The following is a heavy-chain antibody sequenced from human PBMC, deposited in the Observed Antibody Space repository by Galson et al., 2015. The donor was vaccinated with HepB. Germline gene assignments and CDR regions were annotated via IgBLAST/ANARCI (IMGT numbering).Heavy chain of an antibody. CDR2: ISGSGGTT. CDR1: GFTFTIYA. J-gene: IGHJ4*02. D-gene: IGHD3-3*01. CDR3: AKDGSGLGYRPYHYDS. V-gene: IGHV3-23*01. Sequence: SLRLSCAASGFTFTIYAMSWVRQAPGKGLEWVSSISGSGGTTHYAESVKGRFTISGDISKNTMYLQMNSLRADDTGIYYCAKDGSGLGYRPYHYDSWGQGTLVTVS.